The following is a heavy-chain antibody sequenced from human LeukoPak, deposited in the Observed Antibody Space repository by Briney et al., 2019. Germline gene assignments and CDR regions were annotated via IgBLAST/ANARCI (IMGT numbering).Heavy chain of an antibody. V-gene: IGHV6-1*01. CDR3: ARDMYYYDGDSYSYGMDV. Sequence: SQTLSLTCAISGDSVSSNTAVWNWIRQSPSRGLEWLGRTYYRSKWDNDYALSVKSRITINPDTSKNQFSLQLNSVTPEDTALYYCARDMYYYDGDSYSYGMDVWGQGTTVTVSS. CDR2: TYYRSKWDN. CDR1: GDSVSSNTAV. D-gene: IGHD3-22*01. J-gene: IGHJ6*02.